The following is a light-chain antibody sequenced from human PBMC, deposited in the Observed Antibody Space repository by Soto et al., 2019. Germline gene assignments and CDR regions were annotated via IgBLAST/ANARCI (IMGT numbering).Light chain of an antibody. CDR2: GNS. V-gene: IGLV1-40*01. Sequence: QPVLTQPPSVSGAPGQRVTISCTGSSSNIGAGYDVDWYQQLPGTAPKLHIYGNSNRPSGVPDRFSGSKSGTSASLAITGLQAEDEADYYCQAEGVFGGGTKLTVL. CDR1: SSNIGAGYD. J-gene: IGLJ2*01. CDR3: QAEGV.